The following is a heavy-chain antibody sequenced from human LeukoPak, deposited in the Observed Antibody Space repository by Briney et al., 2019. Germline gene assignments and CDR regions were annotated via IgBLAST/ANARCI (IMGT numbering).Heavy chain of an antibody. CDR2: IYYSGST. J-gene: IGHJ4*02. Sequence: SETLSLTCTVSGGSISSGGYYWSWIRQHPGKGLEWIGYIYYSGSTYYNPSLKSRVTISVDTSKNQFSLKLSSVTAADTAVYYCARHDDIAAAGTFDYWGQGTLVTVSS. V-gene: IGHV4-31*03. D-gene: IGHD6-13*01. CDR1: GGSISSGGYY. CDR3: ARHDDIAAAGTFDY.